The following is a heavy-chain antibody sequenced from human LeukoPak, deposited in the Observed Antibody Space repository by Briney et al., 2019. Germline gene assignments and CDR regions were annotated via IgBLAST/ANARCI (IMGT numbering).Heavy chain of an antibody. CDR1: GFTFNNYW. Sequence: TGGSLRLSCVAPGFTFNNYWMHWVRQAPGKGLVWVSRISGDRTSTDYADSVKGRFSISRDNAENTLYLQMNSLRAEDTALYYCARLRPENVDDAFDIWGQGTMVIVSS. J-gene: IGHJ3*02. CDR3: ARLRPENVDDAFDI. V-gene: IGHV3-74*01. D-gene: IGHD1-14*01. CDR2: ISGDRTST.